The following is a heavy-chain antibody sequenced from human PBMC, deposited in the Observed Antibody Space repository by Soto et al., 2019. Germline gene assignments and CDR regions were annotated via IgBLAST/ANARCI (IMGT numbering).Heavy chain of an antibody. V-gene: IGHV2-5*02. CDR3: AHGGAGHSYCNDITCYYGRWFDP. CDR1: GFSLTTSGVA. D-gene: IGHD2-21*01. CDR2: IYWDDDK. Sequence: QITLKESGPTLVKPTQTLTLTCTFSGFSLTTSGVAVGWIRQPPGKALEWLAVIYWDDDKRYRPSLNSRLTITNDTSKNQVVLTMNNVDPVDTATYYCAHGGAGHSYCNDITCYYGRWFDPWGQGTLVTVSS. J-gene: IGHJ5*02.